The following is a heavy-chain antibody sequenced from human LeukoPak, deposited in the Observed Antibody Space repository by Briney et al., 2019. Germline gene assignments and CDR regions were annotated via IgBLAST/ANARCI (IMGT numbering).Heavy chain of an antibody. V-gene: IGHV5-51*01. CDR1: GYSINNYW. D-gene: IGHD2-15*01. CDR3: ARQEYCSGGSCYTWFDP. Sequence: GESLKISCKGSGYSINNYWIGWVRQMPGKGLEWLGIIYPADSDIRYSPSFQGQVTISADKSISTAYLQWSSLKASDTAMYYCARQEYCSGGSCYTWFDPWGQGTLVTVSS. CDR2: IYPADSDI. J-gene: IGHJ5*02.